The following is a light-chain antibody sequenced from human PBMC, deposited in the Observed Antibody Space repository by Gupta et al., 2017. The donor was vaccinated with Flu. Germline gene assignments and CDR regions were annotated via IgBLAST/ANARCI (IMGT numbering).Light chain of an antibody. CDR3: QQRANWPPNT. Sequence: ATLYLSPGERATLSCRASQSVSSYLAWYQQKPDQAPRLLIYDAANRDTGIPARFSGSGSGTDFTLTISSREPEDFAVYYCQQRANWPPNTFGQGTRLEIK. CDR1: QSVSSY. V-gene: IGKV3-11*01. CDR2: DAA. J-gene: IGKJ5*01.